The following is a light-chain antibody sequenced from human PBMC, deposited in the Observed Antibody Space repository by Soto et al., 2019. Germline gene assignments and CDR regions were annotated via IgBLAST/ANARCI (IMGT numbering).Light chain of an antibody. CDR3: SSYTSSSTLVV. Sequence: QSVLTQPASVSGSPGQSITISCTGTSSDVGGYNYVSWYQQHPGKAPKLMIYDVSNRPSGFSNRFSGSKSGNTASLTISGLQPEDEADYYCSSYTSSSTLVVFGGGTKLTVL. CDR1: SSDVGGYNY. V-gene: IGLV2-14*01. CDR2: DVS. J-gene: IGLJ2*01.